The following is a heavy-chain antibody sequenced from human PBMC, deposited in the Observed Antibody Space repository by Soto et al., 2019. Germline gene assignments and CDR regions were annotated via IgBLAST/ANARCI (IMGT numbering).Heavy chain of an antibody. CDR3: ARVFPAFDI. V-gene: IGHV3-21*01. J-gene: IGHJ3*02. CDR2: ISSSSSHI. Sequence: PGGSLRLSCAASGFTFSSYSMNWFRQAPGKGLEWVSSISSSSSHIYYADSVKGRFTISRDNAKHSLYLQMNSLRAEDTAVFYCARVFPAFDIWGQGTMVTVSS. CDR1: GFTFSSYS.